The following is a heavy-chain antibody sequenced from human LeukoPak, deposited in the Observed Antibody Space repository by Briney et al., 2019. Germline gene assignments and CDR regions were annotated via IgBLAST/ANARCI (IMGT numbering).Heavy chain of an antibody. CDR1: GFTFSSYS. CDR3: AREHTAMDDY. J-gene: IGHJ4*02. CDR2: ISSSSSYI. D-gene: IGHD5-18*01. V-gene: IGHV3-21*01. Sequence: PGGSLRLSCAASGFTFSSYSMNWVRQAPRKGLEWVSSISSSSSYIYYADSVKGRFTISRDNAKNSLYLQMNSLRAEDTAVYYCAREHTAMDDYWGQGTLVTVSS.